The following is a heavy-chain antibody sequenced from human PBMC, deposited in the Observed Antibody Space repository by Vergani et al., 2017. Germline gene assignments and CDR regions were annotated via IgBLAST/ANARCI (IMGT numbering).Heavy chain of an antibody. V-gene: IGHV1-24*01. D-gene: IGHD3-22*01. J-gene: IGHJ4*02. CDR2: FDPEDGET. Sequence: QVQLVQSGAEVKKPGASVKVSCKVSGYTLTELSMHWVRQAPGKGLEWMGGFDPEDGETIYAQKFQGRVTMTEDTSTDTAYMELSSLRSDDTAVYYCARDGSTYYYDSSGYYSTFPFDYWGQGTLVTVSS. CDR3: ARDGSTYYYDSSGYYSTFPFDY. CDR1: GYTLTELS.